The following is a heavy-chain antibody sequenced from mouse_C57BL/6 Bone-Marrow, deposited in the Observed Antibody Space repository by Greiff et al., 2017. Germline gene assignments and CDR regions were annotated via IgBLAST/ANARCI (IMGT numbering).Heavy chain of an antibody. CDR2: IWRGGST. CDR1: GFSLTSYG. V-gene: IGHV2-5*01. D-gene: IGHD2-12*01. J-gene: IGHJ4*01. CDR3: AKKDDLYAMDY. Sequence: QVQLQQSGPGLVQPSQRLSITCTVSGFSLTSYGVHWVSQSPGKGLEWLGVIWRGGSTDYNAAFMSRLSITKDNSKSQDFFKMNSLQADDTAIYYCAKKDDLYAMDYWGQGTSVTVSS.